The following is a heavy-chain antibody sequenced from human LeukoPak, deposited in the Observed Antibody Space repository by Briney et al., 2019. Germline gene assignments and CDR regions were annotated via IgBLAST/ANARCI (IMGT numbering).Heavy chain of an antibody. D-gene: IGHD4-17*01. J-gene: IGHJ4*02. CDR3: ARDGGDFDY. Sequence: PGGSLRLSCAASGFTFSSYSMNWVRQAPGKGLEWVSYISSSSSTIYYADSAKGRFTISRDNAKNSLYLQMNSLRAEDTAVYYCARDGGDFDYWGQGTLVTVSS. V-gene: IGHV3-48*01. CDR2: ISSSSSTI. CDR1: GFTFSSYS.